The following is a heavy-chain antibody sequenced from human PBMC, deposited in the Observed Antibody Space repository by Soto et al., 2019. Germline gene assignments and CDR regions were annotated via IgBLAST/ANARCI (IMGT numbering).Heavy chain of an antibody. J-gene: IGHJ2*01. D-gene: IGHD2-15*01. Sequence: GGSLRLSCSASGFTFSSYAMHWVRQAPGKGLEYVSAISSNGGSTYYADSVKGGFTISRDNSKNTLYLQMSSLRAEDTAVYYCVKSGRYGNIAPAWYFDLWGRGTLVTVSS. V-gene: IGHV3-64D*08. CDR3: VKSGRYGNIAPAWYFDL. CDR1: GFTFSSYA. CDR2: ISSNGGST.